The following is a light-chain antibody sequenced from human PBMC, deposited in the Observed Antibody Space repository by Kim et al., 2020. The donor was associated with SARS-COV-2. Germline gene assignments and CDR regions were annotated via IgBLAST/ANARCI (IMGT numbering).Light chain of an antibody. V-gene: IGKV1-33*01. J-gene: IGKJ4*01. CDR1: QDISKY. Sequence: SVGDRVTITCQESQDISKYLNWYQQKSGKAPKVLNYDASNLETGVPSRFSGSGSGTDFTFTISSLQPEDIATYYCQQYDTLLAVNFGGGTKVDIK. CDR3: QQYDTLLAVN. CDR2: DAS.